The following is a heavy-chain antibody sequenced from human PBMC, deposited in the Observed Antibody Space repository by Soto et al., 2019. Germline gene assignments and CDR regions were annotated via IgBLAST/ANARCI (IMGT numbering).Heavy chain of an antibody. CDR1: GFTFSSYG. CDR2: ISYDGSNK. Sequence: QVQLVESGGGVVQPGRSLRLSCAASGFTFSSYGMHWVRQAPGKGLEWVAVISYDGSNKYYADSVKGRFTISRDNSKNTLYLQMNSLRAEDTAVYYCAKDVGSWGQGTLGTVSS. D-gene: IGHD3-10*01. J-gene: IGHJ4*02. V-gene: IGHV3-30*18. CDR3: AKDVGS.